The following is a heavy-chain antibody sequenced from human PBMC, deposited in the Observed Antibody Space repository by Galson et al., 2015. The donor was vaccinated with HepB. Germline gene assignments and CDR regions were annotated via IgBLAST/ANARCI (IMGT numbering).Heavy chain of an antibody. V-gene: IGHV3-30-3*01. CDR1: GFTFSTYA. J-gene: IGHJ4*02. D-gene: IGHD1-26*01. CDR3: ARQPIMAGATGGFDY. CDR2: ASYDGTYK. Sequence: SLRLSCAASGFTFSTYAMHWVRQAPGKGLEWVASASYDGTYKYYADSVKGRFTISRDNAKNSLYLQMNSLRAEDTAVYYCARQPIMAGATGGFDYWGQGTLVTVSS.